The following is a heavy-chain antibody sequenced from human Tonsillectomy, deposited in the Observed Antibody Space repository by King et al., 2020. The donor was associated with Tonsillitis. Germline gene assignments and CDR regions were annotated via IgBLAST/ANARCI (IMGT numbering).Heavy chain of an antibody. CDR3: AKDRDEVESADLFDP. J-gene: IGHJ5*02. V-gene: IGHV3-23*04. D-gene: IGHD2-2*01. CDR1: GFTFSRHD. CDR2: ISTTGGRT. Sequence: VQLVESGGGLVQPGGSLRLSCAASGFTFSRHDMSWVRQAPGKGLEWVSSISTTGGRTYYGEPVKGRFTISRDNSKKILYLQMNSLRVEDTAVYYCAKDRDEVESADLFDPWGQGILVTVSS.